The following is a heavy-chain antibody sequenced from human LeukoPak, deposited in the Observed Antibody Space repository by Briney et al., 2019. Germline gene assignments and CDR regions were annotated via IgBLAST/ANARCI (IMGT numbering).Heavy chain of an antibody. Sequence: SGGSLRLSCVASGFTFSTFAMSWVRQAPGKGLEWVSGINSGGDRTYYADSVKGRFTISRDNSKSTLYLQINSLRAEDTAIYYCTKGGSTGTRPLYWGQGALITVSS. CDR3: TKGGSTGTRPLY. V-gene: IGHV3-23*01. J-gene: IGHJ4*02. CDR1: GFTFSTFA. D-gene: IGHD1-14*01. CDR2: INSGGDRT.